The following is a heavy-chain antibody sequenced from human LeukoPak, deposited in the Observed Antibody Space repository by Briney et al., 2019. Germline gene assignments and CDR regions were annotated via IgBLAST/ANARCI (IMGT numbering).Heavy chain of an antibody. D-gene: IGHD3-9*01. CDR3: AKHIMTGTWSFDS. V-gene: IGHV3-23*01. Sequence: GGSLRLSCAASGFTFSTYAMTWVRQAPGKGLEWVSGINSNGDEIYYADSVRGRFTISRDNSNNALYLQMDSLRTEDTAVYYCAKHIMTGTWSFDSWGQGTLVTVSS. CDR1: GFTFSTYA. CDR2: INSNGDEI. J-gene: IGHJ4*02.